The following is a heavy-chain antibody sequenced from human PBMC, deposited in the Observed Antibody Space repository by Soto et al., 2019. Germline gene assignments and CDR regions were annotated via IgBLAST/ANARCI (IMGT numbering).Heavy chain of an antibody. CDR2: IYYSGST. D-gene: IGHD6-13*01. V-gene: IGHV4-59*01. CDR3: ARFSIAAAGTGWFDP. Sequence: SETLSLTCTDSGGSISSYYWSWIRQPPGKGLEWIGYIYYSGSTNYNPSLKSRVTISVDTSKNQFSLKLSSVTAADTAVYYCARFSIAAAGTGWFDPWGQGTMVTVYS. J-gene: IGHJ5*02. CDR1: GGSISSYY.